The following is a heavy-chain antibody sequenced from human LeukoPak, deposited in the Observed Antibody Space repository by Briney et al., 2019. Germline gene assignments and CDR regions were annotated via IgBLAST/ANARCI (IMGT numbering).Heavy chain of an antibody. D-gene: IGHD1/OR15-1a*01. CDR2: MNPHSANA. CDR1: GYTFTSYD. V-gene: IGHV1-8*01. Sequence: ASVKVSCKASGYTFTSYDINWVRQAAGQGLEWMGWMNPHSANAGYAQKFQGRVTMTRDTSISTAYMELSSLRSDDTAVYYCARDHIGEHDYWGQGTLVTVSS. CDR3: ARDHIGEHDY. J-gene: IGHJ4*02.